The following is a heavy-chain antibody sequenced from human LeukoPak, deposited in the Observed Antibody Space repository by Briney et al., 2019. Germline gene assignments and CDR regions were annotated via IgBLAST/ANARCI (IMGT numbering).Heavy chain of an antibody. CDR1: GFTFSSHW. CDR3: ANSKRPRAFDY. V-gene: IGHV3-74*01. Sequence: GGSLRLSCAASGFTFSSHWMHWVRQAPGKGLVWVSFINNDGRVTRYADSVKGRFTISRDNSKNTLYLQMNSLRAEDTAVYYCANSKRPRAFDYWGQGTLVTVSS. CDR2: INNDGRVT. J-gene: IGHJ4*02.